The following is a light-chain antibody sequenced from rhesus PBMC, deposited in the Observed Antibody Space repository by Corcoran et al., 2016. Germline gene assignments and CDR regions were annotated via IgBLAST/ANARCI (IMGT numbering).Light chain of an antibody. CDR2: SAS. CDR3: QQYNSAPFT. CDR1: QGISSY. J-gene: IGKJ3*01. Sequence: DIQMTQSPSSLSASVGDRVTITCRESQGISSYLAWYQQKQGKAPKPLIYSASNWESGVPSRFSGSGVGTEFTLTISSLQPEDFATYYGQQYNSAPFTFGPVTKLDIK. V-gene: IGKV1-37*01.